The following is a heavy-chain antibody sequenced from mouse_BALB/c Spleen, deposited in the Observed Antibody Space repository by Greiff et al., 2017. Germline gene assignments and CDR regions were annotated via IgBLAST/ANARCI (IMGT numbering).Heavy chain of an antibody. D-gene: IGHD2-2*01. CDR2: INPSNGRT. CDR3: KDGYDYAMDY. J-gene: IGHJ4*01. V-gene: IGHV1S81*02. CDR1: GYTFTSYW. Sequence: QVQLQQPGAELVKPGASVKLSCKASGYTFTSYWMHWVKQRPGQGLEWIGEINPSNGRTNYNEKFKSKATLTVDKSSSTAYMQLSSLTSEDTAVYYCKDGYDYAMDYWGQGTSVTVSS.